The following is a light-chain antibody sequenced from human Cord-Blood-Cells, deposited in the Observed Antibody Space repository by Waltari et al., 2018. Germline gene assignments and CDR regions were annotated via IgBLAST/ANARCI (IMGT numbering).Light chain of an antibody. CDR1: SMAVGGYNY. J-gene: IGLJ3*02. CDR3: SSYAGSNNLV. Sequence: QSALTQPPSASGPPGQSVTISCTGTSMAVGGYNYVSWYQQHPGKAPKLMIYEVSKRPSGVPDRFSGSKSGNTASLTVSGLQAEDEADYYCSSYAGSNNLVFGGGTKLTVL. CDR2: EVS. V-gene: IGLV2-8*01.